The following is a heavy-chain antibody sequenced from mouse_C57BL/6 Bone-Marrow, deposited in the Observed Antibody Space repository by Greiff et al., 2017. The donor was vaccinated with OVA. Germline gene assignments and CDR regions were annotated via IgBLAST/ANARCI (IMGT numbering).Heavy chain of an antibody. CDR1: GYTFTDYY. D-gene: IGHD2-3*01. CDR3: ARRIDGYYVKDS. V-gene: IGHV1-26*01. CDR2: INPNNGGT. J-gene: IGHJ2*01. Sequence: VQLQQSGPELVKPGASVKISCKASGYTFTDYYMNWVKQSHGKSLEWIGDINPNNGGTSYNQKFKGKATLTVDKSSSTAYMELRSLTSEDSAVYYCARRIDGYYVKDSWGQGTTLTVSS.